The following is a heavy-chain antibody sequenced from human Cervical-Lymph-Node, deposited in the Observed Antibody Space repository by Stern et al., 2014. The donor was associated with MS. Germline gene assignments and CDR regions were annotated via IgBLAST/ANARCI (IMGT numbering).Heavy chain of an antibody. CDR3: ARVLWGSYRYWEYSGMDV. CDR1: GGSISSGTYY. Sequence: VQLQESGPGLVKPSQTLSLTCTVSGGSISSGTYYWSWIRQPAGKGLEWIGRIYTTGSTNYNPSLNNRVTISLYMSKNQFSRKLSSVTAADTAVYYCARVLWGSYRYWEYSGMDVWGQGTTVTVSS. J-gene: IGHJ6*02. CDR2: IYTTGST. V-gene: IGHV4-61*02. D-gene: IGHD3-16*02.